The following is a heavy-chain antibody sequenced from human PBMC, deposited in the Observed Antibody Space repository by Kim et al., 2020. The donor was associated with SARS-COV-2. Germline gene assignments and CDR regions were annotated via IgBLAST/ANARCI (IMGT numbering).Heavy chain of an antibody. CDR1: GYTFTSYA. Sequence: ASVKVSCKASGYTFTSYAMNWVRQAPGQGLEWMGWINTNTGNPTYAQGFTGRFALPLDTSVSTAYLQISSLRAEDTAVYYCARELVVVTATNYSYAGMDGWGQGTTVTVTS. D-gene: IGHD2-21*02. J-gene: IGHJ6*02. V-gene: IGHV7-4-1*02. CDR3: ARELVVVTATNYSYAGMDG. CDR2: INTNTGNP.